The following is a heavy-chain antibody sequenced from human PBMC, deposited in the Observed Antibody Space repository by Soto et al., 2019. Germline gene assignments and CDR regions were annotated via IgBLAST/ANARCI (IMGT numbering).Heavy chain of an antibody. CDR3: ARDKDYGDYVVFDY. D-gene: IGHD4-17*01. J-gene: IGHJ4*02. CDR2: IWYDGSNK. V-gene: IGHV3-33*01. Sequence: QVPLVESGGGVVQPGRSLRLSCAASGFTFSSYGMHWVRQAPGKGLEWVAVIWYDGSNKYYADSVKGRFTISRDNSKNTLYRQMNSLRAEDTAVYYCARDKDYGDYVVFDYWGQGTLVTVSS. CDR1: GFTFSSYG.